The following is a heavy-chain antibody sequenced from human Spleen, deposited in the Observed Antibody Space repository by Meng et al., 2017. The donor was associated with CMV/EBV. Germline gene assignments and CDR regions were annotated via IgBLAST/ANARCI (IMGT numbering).Heavy chain of an antibody. D-gene: IGHD5-24*01. J-gene: IGHJ4*02. CDR2: IIPDVGTP. CDR3: ARSVEMTTIYDY. CDR1: GDTFINNA. Sequence: SVKVSCKASGDTFINNAISWVRQAPGQRPEWMGGIIPDVGTPDYAENFQGRVTMTTDESTSTAYMEMSSLRSDDTAVYYCARSVEMTTIYDYWGQGTLVTVSS. V-gene: IGHV1-69*05.